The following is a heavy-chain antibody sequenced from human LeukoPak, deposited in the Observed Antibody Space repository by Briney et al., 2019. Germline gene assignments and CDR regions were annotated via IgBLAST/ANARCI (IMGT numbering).Heavy chain of an antibody. Sequence: SETLSLTCTVSGGSISSSSYYWGWIRQPPGKGLEWIGSIYYGGSTYYNPSLKSRVTISVDTSKNQFSLKLSSVTAADTAVYYCARSTRFRWSGYSFDYWGQGTLVTVSS. J-gene: IGHJ4*02. D-gene: IGHD3-3*01. CDR3: ARSTRFRWSGYSFDY. V-gene: IGHV4-39*01. CDR1: GGSISSSSYY. CDR2: IYYGGST.